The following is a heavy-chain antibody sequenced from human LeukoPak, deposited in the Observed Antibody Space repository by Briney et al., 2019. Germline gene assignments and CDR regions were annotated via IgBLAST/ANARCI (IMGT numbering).Heavy chain of an antibody. Sequence: WETLSLTCTVSGYSLSSGYYWGCIRQPPGKGLEWTGSIYHSGSTYYNPSLKSRVTISLDTSKNQFSLKLSSVTAADTAAYYCARSLGGSSGAISYWGQGTLVTVSS. CDR1: GYSLSSGYY. CDR2: IYHSGST. D-gene: IGHD1-26*01. CDR3: ARSLGGSSGAISY. J-gene: IGHJ4*02. V-gene: IGHV4-38-2*02.